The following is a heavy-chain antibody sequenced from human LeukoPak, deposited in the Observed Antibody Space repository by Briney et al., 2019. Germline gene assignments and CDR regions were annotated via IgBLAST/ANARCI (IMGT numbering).Heavy chain of an antibody. V-gene: IGHV3-23*01. CDR1: GLTVSSNC. Sequence: GGSLRLSCAASGLTVSSNCMSWVRQAPGKGLEWVSAISGSGGSTYYADSVKGRVTISRDNSKNTLYLQMNSLRADDTAVYYCAKPARTDYVDYWGQGTLVTVSS. D-gene: IGHD1-14*01. J-gene: IGHJ4*02. CDR3: AKPARTDYVDY. CDR2: ISGSGGST.